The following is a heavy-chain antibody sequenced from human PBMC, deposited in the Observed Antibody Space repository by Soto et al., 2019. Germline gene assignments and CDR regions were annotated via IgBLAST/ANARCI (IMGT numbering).Heavy chain of an antibody. J-gene: IGHJ6*02. CDR1: GYTFTSYA. D-gene: IGHD3-3*01. CDR3: ASERLDFITIFGEDYYYGMDV. V-gene: IGHV1-3*01. Sequence: ASVKVSCKASGYTFTSYAMHWVRQAPGQRLEWMGWINAGNGNTKYSQRFQGRVTITRDTSASTAYMELSSLRSEDTAVYYCASERLDFITIFGEDYYYGMDVWGQGTTVTVSS. CDR2: INAGNGNT.